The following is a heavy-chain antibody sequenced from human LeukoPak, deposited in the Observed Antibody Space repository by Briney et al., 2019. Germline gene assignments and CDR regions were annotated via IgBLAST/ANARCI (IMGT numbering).Heavy chain of an antibody. CDR2: INTNYDGT. CDR3: ARDLDGGSGCDY. V-gene: IGHV1-2*02. J-gene: IGHJ4*02. CDR1: GYTFTGYY. Sequence: AAGTVSCKASGYTFTGYYMHWVRQAPGQGLEWMGWINTNYDGTKYEQKFQGRVTMTSDTTISTAYMELSRLRSDDTAVYYCARDLDGGSGCDYWGQGTLVSVSS. D-gene: IGHD1-26*01.